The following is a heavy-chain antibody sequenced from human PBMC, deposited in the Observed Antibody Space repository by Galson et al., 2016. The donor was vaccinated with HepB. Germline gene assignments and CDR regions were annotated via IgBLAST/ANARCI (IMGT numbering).Heavy chain of an antibody. Sequence: SLRLSCAASEFSFSNYAMNWVRQAPGKGLEWVSVIKDSGERTFYAGSVEGRFIISRDNSKNTLNLQMNSLRVEDTARYYCVSYATGHGGTGYWGPGILVTVSS. CDR3: VSYATGHGGTGY. D-gene: IGHD1-7*01. J-gene: IGHJ4*02. V-gene: IGHV3-23*01. CDR1: EFSFSNYA. CDR2: IKDSGERT.